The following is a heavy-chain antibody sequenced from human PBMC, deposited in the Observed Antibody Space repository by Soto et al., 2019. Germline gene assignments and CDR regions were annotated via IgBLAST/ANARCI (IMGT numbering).Heavy chain of an antibody. D-gene: IGHD3-10*01. V-gene: IGHV1-18*01. CDR2: ISAYNGNT. CDR3: ARGSSGVWFGGLYYYYYYMDV. Sequence: GASVKVSCKASGYTFTSYGISWVRQAPGQGLEWMGWISAYNGNTNYAQKLQGRVTMTTDTSTSTAYMELRSLRSDDTAVYYCARGSSGVWFGGLYYYYYYMDVWGKGTTVTVSS. J-gene: IGHJ6*03. CDR1: GYTFTSYG.